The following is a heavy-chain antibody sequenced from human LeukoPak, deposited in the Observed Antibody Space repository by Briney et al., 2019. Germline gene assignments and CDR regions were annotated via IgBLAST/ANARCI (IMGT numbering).Heavy chain of an antibody. D-gene: IGHD2-15*01. V-gene: IGHV4-34*01. Sequence: SETLSLTCAVYGGSFSGYYWSWIRQPPGKGLEWIGEINHSGSTNYNPSLKSRVTISVDTSKNQFSLKLSSVTAADTAVYYCARGPIAAEPSTSKRAATYDYWGQGTLVTVSS. CDR3: ARGPIAAEPSTSKRAATYDY. J-gene: IGHJ4*02. CDR2: INHSGST. CDR1: GGSFSGYY.